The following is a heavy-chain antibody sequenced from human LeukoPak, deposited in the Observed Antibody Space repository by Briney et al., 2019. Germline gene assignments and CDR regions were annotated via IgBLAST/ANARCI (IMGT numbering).Heavy chain of an antibody. CDR3: ARVLYSYGFGGIFDF. CDR2: IYHSGST. Sequence: TPSETLSLTCTVSGYSISSGYYWGWIRQPPGKGLECIGRIYHSGSTYYNPSLKSRVTISVDTSKNQFSLKLSSVTAADTAVYYCARVLYSYGFGGIFDFWGLGTLVTVSS. CDR1: GYSISSGYY. V-gene: IGHV4-38-2*02. D-gene: IGHD5-18*01. J-gene: IGHJ5*01.